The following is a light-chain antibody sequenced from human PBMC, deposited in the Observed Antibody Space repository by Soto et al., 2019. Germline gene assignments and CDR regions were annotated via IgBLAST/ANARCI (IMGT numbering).Light chain of an antibody. V-gene: IGLV2-11*01. Sequence: QSALTQPRSVSGSPGQSVTISCTGTSSDVGGYNYVSWYQQHPGKAPKLMIYDVSKRPSGVPDRFSGSKSGNTASLTISGLQAEDEADYYCFSDAGSFVFGGGTKVTVL. CDR3: FSDAGSFV. CDR1: SSDVGGYNY. J-gene: IGLJ2*01. CDR2: DVS.